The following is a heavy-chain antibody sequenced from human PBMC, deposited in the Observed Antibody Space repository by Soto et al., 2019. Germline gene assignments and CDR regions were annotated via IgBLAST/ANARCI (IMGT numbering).Heavy chain of an antibody. J-gene: IGHJ6*02. D-gene: IGHD2-2*01. CDR1: GYTFTSYA. CDR2: INAGNGNT. V-gene: IGHV1-3*01. Sequence: GASVKVSCKASGYTFTSYAMHWVRQAPGQRLQWMGWINAGNGNTKYSQKFQGRVTITRDTSASTAYMELSSLRSEDTAVYYCAGRVVVPAAPRYYYYYGMDVWGQGTTVTVSS. CDR3: AGRVVVPAAPRYYYYYGMDV.